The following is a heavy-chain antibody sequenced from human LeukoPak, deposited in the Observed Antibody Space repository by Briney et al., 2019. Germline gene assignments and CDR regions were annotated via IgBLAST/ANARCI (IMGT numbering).Heavy chain of an antibody. CDR2: IYYSGST. V-gene: IGHV4-59*12. CDR3: ARESPFYDSSGYYYYMDV. CDR1: GGSISSYY. D-gene: IGHD3-22*01. J-gene: IGHJ6*03. Sequence: SETLSLTCTVSGGSISSYYWSWIRQPPGKGLEWIGYIYYSGSTNYNPSLKSRVTISVDTSKNQFSLKLSSVTAADTAVYYCARESPFYDSSGYYYYMDVWGKGTTVTVSS.